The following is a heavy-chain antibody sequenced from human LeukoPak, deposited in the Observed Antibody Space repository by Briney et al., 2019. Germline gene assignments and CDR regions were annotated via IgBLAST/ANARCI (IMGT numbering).Heavy chain of an antibody. V-gene: IGHV4-30-4*08. CDR3: ARNTYYYGWIDY. J-gene: IGHJ4*02. Sequence: SETLSLTCTVSGGSLSTYYWSWIRQPPGKGLEWIGYIYYSGSTYYNPSLKSRVTISVDTSKNQFSLKLSSVTAADTAVYYCARNTYYYGWIDYWGQGTLVTVSS. D-gene: IGHD3-10*01. CDR1: GGSLSTYY. CDR2: IYYSGST.